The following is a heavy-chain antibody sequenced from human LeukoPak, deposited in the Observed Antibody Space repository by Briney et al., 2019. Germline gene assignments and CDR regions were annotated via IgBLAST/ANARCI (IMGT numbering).Heavy chain of an antibody. J-gene: IGHJ3*02. V-gene: IGHV3-48*04. D-gene: IGHD4-17*01. CDR1: GFTFRTYG. CDR2: IRGSGSAI. CDR3: ARDGGVNTRDAFDI. Sequence: GGTLRLSCAASGFTFRTYGMSWVRQAPGKGLEWVSYIRGSGSAIKYADSVKGRFTISRDNAKNSLYLQMNSLRAEDTAVYYCARDGGVNTRDAFDIWGQGTMVTVSS.